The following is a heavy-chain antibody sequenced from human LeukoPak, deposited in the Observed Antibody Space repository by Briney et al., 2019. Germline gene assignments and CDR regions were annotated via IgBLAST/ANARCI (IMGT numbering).Heavy chain of an antibody. J-gene: IGHJ6*03. V-gene: IGHV3-21*01. Sequence: GGSLRLSCAASGFTFSSYSMNWVRQAPGKGLEWVSSISSSSSYIYYADSVKGRFTISRDNAKNSLYLQMNSLRAEDTAVYYCARSGADLYYYYYMDVWGKGTTVTVSS. D-gene: IGHD1-26*01. CDR3: ARSGADLYYYYYMDV. CDR2: ISSSSSYI. CDR1: GFTFSSYS.